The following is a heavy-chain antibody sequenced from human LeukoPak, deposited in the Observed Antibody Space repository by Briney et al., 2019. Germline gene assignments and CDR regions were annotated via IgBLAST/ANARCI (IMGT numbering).Heavy chain of an antibody. Sequence: TGGSLRLSCAASGSTFGSYGMHWVRQAPGKGLEWVAVIWYDGSNKYYADSVKGRFTISRDNSKNTLYLQMNSLRAEDTAVYYCARDFGTTVVTPDAFDIWGQGTMVTVSS. V-gene: IGHV3-33*01. CDR1: GSTFGSYG. CDR2: IWYDGSNK. D-gene: IGHD4-23*01. J-gene: IGHJ3*02. CDR3: ARDFGTTVVTPDAFDI.